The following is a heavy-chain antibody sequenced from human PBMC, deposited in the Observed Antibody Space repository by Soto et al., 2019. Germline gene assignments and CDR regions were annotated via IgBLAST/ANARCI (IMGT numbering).Heavy chain of an antibody. D-gene: IGHD2-2*01. J-gene: IGHJ5*02. CDR3: ARFITVPAAGVWFDP. Sequence: QVQLQESGPGLVKPSQTLFLTCTVSGGSISSGGYYWSWIRQHPGKGLEWIGYIYYSGSTYYNPSLKSRVTISVDTSKNQFSLKLSSVTAADTAVYYCARFITVPAAGVWFDPWGQGTLVTVSS. CDR1: GGSISSGGYY. CDR2: IYYSGST. V-gene: IGHV4-31*03.